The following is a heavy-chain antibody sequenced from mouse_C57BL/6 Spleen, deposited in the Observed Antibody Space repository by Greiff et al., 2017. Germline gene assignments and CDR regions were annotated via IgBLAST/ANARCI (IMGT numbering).Heavy chain of an antibody. D-gene: IGHD3-2*02. CDR1: GYTFTSYG. V-gene: IGHV1-81*01. J-gene: IGHJ4*01. CDR2: IYPRSGNT. CDR3: ARSTAQATYYAMDY. Sequence: VQLQQSGAELARPGASVKLSCKASGYTFTSYGISWVKQRPGQGLEWIGEIYPRSGNTYYNEKFKGKATLTADKSSSTAYMELRSLTSEDSAVYFCARSTAQATYYAMDYWGQGTSVTVSS.